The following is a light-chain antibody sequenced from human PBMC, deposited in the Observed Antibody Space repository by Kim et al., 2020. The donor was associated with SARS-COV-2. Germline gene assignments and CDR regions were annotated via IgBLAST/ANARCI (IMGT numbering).Light chain of an antibody. V-gene: IGKV3-11*01. J-gene: IGKJ3*01. CDR3: QQRSNWPPGVT. Sequence: PGERATLSCRASQSVSSYLAWYQQKPGQAPRLLIYDASNRATGIPARFSGSGSGTDFTLTISSLEPEDFAVYYCQQRSNWPPGVTFGPGTKVDIK. CDR2: DAS. CDR1: QSVSSY.